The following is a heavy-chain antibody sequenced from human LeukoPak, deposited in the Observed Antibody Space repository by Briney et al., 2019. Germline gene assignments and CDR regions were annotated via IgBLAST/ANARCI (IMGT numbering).Heavy chain of an antibody. V-gene: IGHV4-4*07. D-gene: IGHD3-3*01. CDR2: IYTSGST. CDR3: ARDANDFWSGYSDY. Sequence: PSETLSLTCAVYGGSFSGYYWSWIRQPAGKGLEWIGRIYTSGSTNYNPSLKSRVTISVDTSKNQFSLKLSSVTAADTAVYYCARDANDFWSGYSDYWGQGTLVTVSS. J-gene: IGHJ4*02. CDR1: GGSFSGYY.